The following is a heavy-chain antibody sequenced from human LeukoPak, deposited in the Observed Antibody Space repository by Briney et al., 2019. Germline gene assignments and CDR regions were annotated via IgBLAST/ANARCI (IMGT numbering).Heavy chain of an antibody. D-gene: IGHD4-23*01. CDR3: ARREYGRRWYPFDP. J-gene: IGHJ5*02. CDR2: INPNSGDT. Sequence: PVASVKVSCKASGYTFTGYYMHWVRQAPGQGLEWMGWINPNSGDTNYAQRFQGRVTMTRDTSISTAYMELNRLRSDDTAVYYCARREYGRRWYPFDPWGQGTLVTVSS. CDR1: GYTFTGYY. V-gene: IGHV1-2*02.